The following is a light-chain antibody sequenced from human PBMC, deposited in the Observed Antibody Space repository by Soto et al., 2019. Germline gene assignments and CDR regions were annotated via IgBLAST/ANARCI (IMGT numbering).Light chain of an antibody. CDR2: AAS. Sequence: EIVLTQSPGTLSLSPGERATRSCRASQSVSNNYLAWYQQKPGLAPRLLIYAASSRATGIPDRFSGSGSGTDFTLTISRLEPEDFAMYYGQHYTSPFRAFGQGTNVE. V-gene: IGKV3-20*01. CDR1: QSVSNNY. CDR3: QHYTSPFRA. J-gene: IGKJ1*01.